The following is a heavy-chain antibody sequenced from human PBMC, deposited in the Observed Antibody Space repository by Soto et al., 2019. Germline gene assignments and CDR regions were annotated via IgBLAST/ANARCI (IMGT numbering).Heavy chain of an antibody. CDR3: ARDLGKYSSSSRPFDY. J-gene: IGHJ4*02. CDR1: VDSVSSNSDA. V-gene: IGHV6-1*01. D-gene: IGHD6-6*01. CDR2: TYYRSKWYN. Sequence: QTLLLTCAISVDSVSSNSDAWNWIRQSPSRKLEWLGRTYYRSKWYNDYAVSVKSRITINPDTSKNQFSLQLNSVTPEDTAVYYCARDLGKYSSSSRPFDYWGQGTLVTVSS.